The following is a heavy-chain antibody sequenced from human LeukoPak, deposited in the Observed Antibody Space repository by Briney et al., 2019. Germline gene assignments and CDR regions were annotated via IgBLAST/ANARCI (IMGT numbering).Heavy chain of an antibody. CDR3: ARSLRSKVPAAMVIGY. Sequence: PSETLSLTCTVSGGSISSYYWSWIRQPPGKGLEWIGYIYYSGSTNYNPSLKSRVTISVDTSKNQFSLKLSSVTAADTAVYYCARSLRSKVPAAMVIGYCGQGTLVTVSS. J-gene: IGHJ4*02. CDR1: GGSISSYY. D-gene: IGHD2-2*01. CDR2: IYYSGST. V-gene: IGHV4-59*01.